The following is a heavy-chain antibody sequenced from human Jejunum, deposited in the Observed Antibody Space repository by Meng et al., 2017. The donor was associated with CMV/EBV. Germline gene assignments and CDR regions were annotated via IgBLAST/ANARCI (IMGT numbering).Heavy chain of an antibody. D-gene: IGHD1-26*01. CDR3: AKGSALGGSYYFDY. Sequence: GFPFNNYAMNWVRQAPGKGLQWVSSISGSGGSIQYADSVKGRFTISRDNSKNTLYLQMNSLRDEDTAMYYCAKGSALGGSYYFDYWGQGTRVTVSS. CDR2: ISGSGGSI. CDR1: GFPFNNYA. V-gene: IGHV3-23*01. J-gene: IGHJ4*02.